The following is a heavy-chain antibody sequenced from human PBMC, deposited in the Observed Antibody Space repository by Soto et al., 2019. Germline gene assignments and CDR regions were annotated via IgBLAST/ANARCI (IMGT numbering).Heavy chain of an antibody. V-gene: IGHV4-59*08. CDR3: TTQGFGGLHGLVDV. CDR2: ISNIGFT. Sequence: PSETLCLSYTVSGGSISSINNHFSNHYCSWIRLSPGKGLEWIGYISNIGFTRYNPSLKSRVSISVYTSKNQFSLKLTSVTAADTAVYYCTTQGFGGLHGLVDVWGQGTTVTVS. J-gene: IGHJ6*02. CDR1: GGSISSINNHFSNHY. D-gene: IGHD3-10*01.